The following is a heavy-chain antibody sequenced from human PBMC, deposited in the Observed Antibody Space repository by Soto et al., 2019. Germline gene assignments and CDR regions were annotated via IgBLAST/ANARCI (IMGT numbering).Heavy chain of an antibody. D-gene: IGHD6-19*01. V-gene: IGHV4-4*02. CDR2: IYHSGST. CDR1: GGSISSSNW. J-gene: IGHJ5*02. CDR3: ARGHSSGWYGYPYWFDP. Sequence: SETLSLTCAVSGGSISSSNWWSWVRQPPGKGLEWIGEIYHSGSTNYNPSLKSRVTISVDKSKNQFSLKLSSVTAADTAVYYCARGHSSGWYGYPYWFDPWGQGTLVTVSS.